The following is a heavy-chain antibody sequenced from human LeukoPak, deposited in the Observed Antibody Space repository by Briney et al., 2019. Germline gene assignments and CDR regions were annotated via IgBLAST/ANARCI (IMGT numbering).Heavy chain of an antibody. CDR1: GGTFSSYA. CDR3: ARGGSYCSSTSCYSD. CDR2: IIPIFGTA. D-gene: IGHD2-2*01. Sequence: SVKVSCKASGGTFSSYAISWVRQAPGQGLEWMGGIIPIFGTANYAQKFQGGVTITADESTSTAYMELSSLRSEDTAVYYCARGGSYCSSTSCYSDWGQGTLVTVSS. V-gene: IGHV1-69*13. J-gene: IGHJ4*02.